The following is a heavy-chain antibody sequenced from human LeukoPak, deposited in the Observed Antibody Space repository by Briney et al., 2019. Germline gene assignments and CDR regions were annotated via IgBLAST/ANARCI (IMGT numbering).Heavy chain of an antibody. CDR3: AKSDWFDP. J-gene: IGHJ5*02. Sequence: GESLRLSCETSGFTPKNYWMSWLRRAPGKGLEWVSRSKYDGSTAMYAESVKGRFTISRDNARGTLYLQMNSLRVDDTAVYYCAKSDWFDPCGRGILVTVSS. CDR1: GFTPKNYW. CDR2: SKYDGSTA. V-gene: IGHV3-74*03.